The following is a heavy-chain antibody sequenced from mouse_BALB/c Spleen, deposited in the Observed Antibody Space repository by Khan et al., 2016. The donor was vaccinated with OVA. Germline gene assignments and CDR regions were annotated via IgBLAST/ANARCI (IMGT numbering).Heavy chain of an antibody. V-gene: IGHV2-4-1*01. Sequence: QVQLKESGPGLVQPSQSLSITCTVSGFSLTTYGVHWVRQSPGKGLEWLGVIWSGGSTDYNAAFISRLSISKDNSKSQVFFKMNSLQADDTAICYCARNSYRYDFTYWGQGTLVTVSA. CDR2: IWSGGST. D-gene: IGHD2-14*01. J-gene: IGHJ3*01. CDR1: GFSLTTYG. CDR3: ARNSYRYDFTY.